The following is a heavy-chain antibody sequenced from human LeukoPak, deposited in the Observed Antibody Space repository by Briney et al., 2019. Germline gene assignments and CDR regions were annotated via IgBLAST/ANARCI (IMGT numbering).Heavy chain of an antibody. D-gene: IGHD2-15*01. CDR3: AKDLEEYCSGGSCYAHDY. CDR1: GFTFSSYD. J-gene: IGHJ4*02. V-gene: IGHV3-48*03. Sequence: PGGSLRLSCATSGFTFSSYDMNWVRQAPGKGLEWVSYISGSGSTIYYADSVKGRFTISRDNAKNSLYLQMNSLRAEDTAVYYCAKDLEEYCSGGSCYAHDYWGQGTLVTVSS. CDR2: ISGSGSTI.